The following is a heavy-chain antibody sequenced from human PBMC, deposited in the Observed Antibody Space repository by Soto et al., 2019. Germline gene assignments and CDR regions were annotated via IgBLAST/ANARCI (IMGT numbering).Heavy chain of an antibody. D-gene: IGHD2-8*02. V-gene: IGHV1-2*04. CDR3: ARAGGGYPYYYYYYMDV. CDR1: GYTFTGYY. Sequence: QVQLVQSGAEVKKPGASVKVSCKASGYTFTGYYMHWVRQAPGQGLEWMGWINPNSGGTNYAQKFQGSVTMTRDTSISTAYMELSRLRSDDTAVYYCARAGGGYPYYYYYYMDVWGKGTTVTVSS. J-gene: IGHJ6*03. CDR2: INPNSGGT.